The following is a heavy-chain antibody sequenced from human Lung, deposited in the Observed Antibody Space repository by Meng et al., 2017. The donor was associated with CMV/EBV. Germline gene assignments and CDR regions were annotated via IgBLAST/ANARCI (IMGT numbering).Heavy chain of an antibody. V-gene: IGHV1-8*01. D-gene: IGHD6-6*01. CDR3: ARRRGGSSWGDFDY. CDR2: MNPNSGNT. CDR1: GYTFTSYD. J-gene: IGHJ4*02. Sequence: ASXXVSXKASGYTFTSYDINWVRQATGQGLEWMGWMNPNSGNTGYAQNFQGRVTMTRNTSISTVYMELSGLRSEDKAVYYCARRRGGSSWGDFDYWGQGTXVTVSS.